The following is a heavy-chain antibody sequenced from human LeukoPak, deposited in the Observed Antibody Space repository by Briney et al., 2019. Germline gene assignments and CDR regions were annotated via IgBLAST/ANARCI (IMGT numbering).Heavy chain of an antibody. Sequence: PGGSLRLSCAASGFTFSSYAMHWVRQAPGKGLEWVAVISYDGSNKYYADSVKGRFTISRDNSKNTLYLQMNSLRAEDTAVYYCARGSPDDAFDIWGQGTMVTASS. J-gene: IGHJ3*02. CDR1: GFTFSSYA. CDR2: ISYDGSNK. CDR3: ARGSPDDAFDI. V-gene: IGHV3-30-3*01.